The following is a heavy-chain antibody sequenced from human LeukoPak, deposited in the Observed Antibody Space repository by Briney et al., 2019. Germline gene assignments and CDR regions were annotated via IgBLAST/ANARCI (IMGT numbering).Heavy chain of an antibody. J-gene: IGHJ5*02. V-gene: IGHV1-69*06. CDR1: GGSFRNYA. CDR2: IIPIFATA. Sequence: SVKVSCKASGGSFRNYAITWVRQAPGQGLEWMGGIIPIFATATYAQKFQGRLTIAADNSTSTAYMELSSLTSEDTAVYYCARGGTYYYDKSGINWFDPWGQGTLVTVSS. D-gene: IGHD3-22*01. CDR3: ARGGTYYYDKSGINWFDP.